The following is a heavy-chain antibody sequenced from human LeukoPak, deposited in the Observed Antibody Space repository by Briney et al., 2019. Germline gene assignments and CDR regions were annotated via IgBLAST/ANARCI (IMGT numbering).Heavy chain of an antibody. D-gene: IGHD5-18*01. CDR2: ISGGGGTT. V-gene: IGHV3-23*01. J-gene: IGHJ4*02. CDR1: GFLLRNYA. CDR3: AKGIHLSLSENDY. Sequence: GGSLRLSCAPSGFLLRNYAMTWVRRAPERGVVWVSGISGGGGTTIYADSVKGRFTISRDNSKNTVFLQMNSLRAEDTAIYYCAKGIHLSLSENDYWGQGTLVTVSS.